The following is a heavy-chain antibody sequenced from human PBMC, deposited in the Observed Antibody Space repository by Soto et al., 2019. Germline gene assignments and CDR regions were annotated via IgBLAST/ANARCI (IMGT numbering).Heavy chain of an antibody. V-gene: IGHV4-31*03. CDR3: ARGYCSGAGCRYYYYYGLDV. J-gene: IGHJ6*02. CDR2: IYYSGSA. Sequence: QVQLQESGPGLVKPSQTLSLTCTVSGGSISSGGFYWSWIRQRPGKGLEWIGYIYYSGSAYYNPSLKSRVTISVDTSKNQISLNLSSVSAADTAVYFCARGYCSGAGCRYYYYYGLDVWGQGTTVTVSS. D-gene: IGHD2-15*01. CDR1: GGSISSGGFY.